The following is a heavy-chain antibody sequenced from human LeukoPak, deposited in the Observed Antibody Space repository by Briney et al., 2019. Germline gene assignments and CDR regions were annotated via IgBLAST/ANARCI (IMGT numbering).Heavy chain of an antibody. Sequence: GGSLRLSCATPGFTFSSNWVSWVRHVPGRGLDWVANIKPDGSAEYYAASVKGRFTVSRDNAENSLYLQMNSLRVEDTAVYYCARANNSSWHNWGQGTLVTVSS. CDR3: ARANNSSWHN. CDR2: IKPDGSAE. J-gene: IGHJ4*02. CDR1: GFTFSSNW. D-gene: IGHD6-13*01. V-gene: IGHV3-7*01.